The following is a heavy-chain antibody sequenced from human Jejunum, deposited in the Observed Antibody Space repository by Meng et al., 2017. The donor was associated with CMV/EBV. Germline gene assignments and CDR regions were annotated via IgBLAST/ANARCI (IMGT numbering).Heavy chain of an antibody. D-gene: IGHD6-19*01. J-gene: IGHJ6*02. CDR2: MKQVGSEK. Sequence: SGVPFSNHWTNGISPAPGKGLEWVGTMKQVGSEKYYVDPVKSRFTIAKDNTKNSLYLQMTSLGAADTAVYSCASSAPYVYSSPGVWGQGTTVTVSS. CDR3: ASSAPYVYSSPGV. V-gene: IGHV3-7*01. CDR1: GVPFSNHW.